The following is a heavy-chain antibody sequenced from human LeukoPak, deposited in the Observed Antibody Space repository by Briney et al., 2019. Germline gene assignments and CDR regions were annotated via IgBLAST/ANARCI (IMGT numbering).Heavy chain of an antibody. Sequence: GGSLRLSCAGSGITFSSYWMHWVRQAPGKGLVWVSRINSDGRSTNYADSVKGLFTISRDNAKTTLYLQMNSLRAEDTAVYSCARSAYPGNSVIEDWGRGTLVTVSS. CDR2: INSDGRST. J-gene: IGHJ4*02. CDR1: GITFSSYW. D-gene: IGHD4-23*01. V-gene: IGHV3-74*01. CDR3: ARSAYPGNSVIED.